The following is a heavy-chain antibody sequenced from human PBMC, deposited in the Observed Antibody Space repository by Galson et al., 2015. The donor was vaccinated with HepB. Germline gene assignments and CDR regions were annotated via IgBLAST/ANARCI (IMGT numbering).Heavy chain of an antibody. V-gene: IGHV1-69*04. CDR3: ARWGGVGYYDSSGYYLDY. Sequence: SVKVSCKASGSTFSSYAISWVRQAPGQGLEWMGRIIPILGIANYAQKFQGRVTITADKSTSTAYMELSSLRSEDTAVYYCARWGGVGYYDSSGYYLDYWGQGTLVTVSS. D-gene: IGHD3-22*01. J-gene: IGHJ4*02. CDR2: IIPILGIA. CDR1: GSTFSSYA.